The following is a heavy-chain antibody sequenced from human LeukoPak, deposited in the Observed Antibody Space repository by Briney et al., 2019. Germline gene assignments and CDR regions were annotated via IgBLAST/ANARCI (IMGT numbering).Heavy chain of an antibody. Sequence: PSETLSLTCTVSGDSISSDYWSWIRQPPGKGLEWIGYIYDSGSTNYNPSLKSRVTISLDTSRNQFSLKLSSVTAADTAVYFCARRGGNYYGWFDPWGQGTLVTVSS. CDR1: GDSISSDY. CDR3: ARRGGNYYGWFDP. CDR2: IYDSGST. D-gene: IGHD1-26*01. J-gene: IGHJ5*02. V-gene: IGHV4-59*08.